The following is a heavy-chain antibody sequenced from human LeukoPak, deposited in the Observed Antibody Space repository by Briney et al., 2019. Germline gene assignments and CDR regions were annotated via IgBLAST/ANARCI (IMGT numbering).Heavy chain of an antibody. V-gene: IGHV3-30*18. CDR3: AKVRVGTAHFDY. Sequence: GGSLRLSCAASGFTVSNKYISWVRQAPGKGLEWVVVISHDGSNNNYADSVKGRFTISRDNSKNTLYLQMNSLRPEDTAVYYCAKVRVGTAHFDYWGQGTLVTVSS. CDR2: ISHDGSNN. CDR1: GFTVSNKY. J-gene: IGHJ4*02. D-gene: IGHD2-15*01.